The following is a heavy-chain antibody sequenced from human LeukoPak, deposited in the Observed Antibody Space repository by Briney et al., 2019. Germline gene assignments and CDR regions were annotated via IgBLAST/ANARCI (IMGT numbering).Heavy chain of an antibody. CDR2: INHSGST. V-gene: IGHV4-34*01. D-gene: IGHD3-10*01. J-gene: IGHJ6*03. CDR1: GGSFSGYY. CDR3: ARGRNYYGSGTHQYYYSYYYMDV. Sequence: SETLSLTCAVDGGSFSGYYWSWIRQPPGKGLEWVGEINHSGSTNYNPSLKSRVTISVDTSKNQFSLKLTAVTAADTAVYYCARGRNYYGSGTHQYYYSYYYMDVWGKGTTVTVSS.